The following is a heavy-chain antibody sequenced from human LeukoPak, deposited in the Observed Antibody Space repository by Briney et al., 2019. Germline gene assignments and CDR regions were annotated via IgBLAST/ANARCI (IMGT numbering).Heavy chain of an antibody. CDR3: AKDGWNYGGLGY. Sequence: PGGSLRLSCAASGFTFSDFGMHWVRQAPGKGLEWVAFIRYDGSNKYYADSVKGRFTISRDNSKNTLYLQMNSLRAEDTAVYYCAKDGWNYGGLGYWGQGTLVTVSS. CDR2: IRYDGSNK. J-gene: IGHJ4*02. D-gene: IGHD1-7*01. CDR1: GFTFSDFG. V-gene: IGHV3-30*02.